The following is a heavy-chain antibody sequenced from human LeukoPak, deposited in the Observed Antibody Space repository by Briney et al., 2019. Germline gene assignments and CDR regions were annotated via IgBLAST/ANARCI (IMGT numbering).Heavy chain of an antibody. J-gene: IGHJ4*02. V-gene: IGHV3-30*04. CDR3: ARVSRDMTSPFDY. CDR1: GFTFSGYA. CDR2: ISYDGSNK. Sequence: PGGSLRLSCAASGFTFSGYAMHWVRQAPGKGLEWVAVISYDGSNKYYADSAKGRFTISRDNSKNTLYLQMNSLRVEDTAVYYCARVSRDMTSPFDYWGQGTLVTVSS. D-gene: IGHD2-15*01.